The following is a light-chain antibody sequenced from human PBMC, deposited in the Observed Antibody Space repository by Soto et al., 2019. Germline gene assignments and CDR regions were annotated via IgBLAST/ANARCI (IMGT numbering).Light chain of an antibody. Sequence: QSALTQPASVSGSPGQSITISCTGTSSDVGGYNYVSWYQQHPGKAPKLMIYEVSNRPSGVSNRFYGSKSGNTASLTISGRQAEDEADYYCSSYTSSSTLEVVFGGGTKLTVL. CDR1: SSDVGGYNY. V-gene: IGLV2-14*01. CDR2: EVS. J-gene: IGLJ2*01. CDR3: SSYTSSSTLEVV.